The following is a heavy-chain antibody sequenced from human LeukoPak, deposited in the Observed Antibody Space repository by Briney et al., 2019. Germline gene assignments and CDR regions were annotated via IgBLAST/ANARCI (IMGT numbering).Heavy chain of an antibody. D-gene: IGHD1-20*01. V-gene: IGHV3-23*01. CDR2: ISGSGGST. CDR3: AKGLEWYNWNDDAFDI. Sequence: PGGSLRLSCAASGFTFSSYAMSWVRQAPGKGLEWVSAISGSGGSTYYADSVKGRFTISRDNSKNTLYLQMNSLRAEDTAVYYCAKGLEWYNWNDDAFDIWGQGTMVTVSS. CDR1: GFTFSSYA. J-gene: IGHJ3*02.